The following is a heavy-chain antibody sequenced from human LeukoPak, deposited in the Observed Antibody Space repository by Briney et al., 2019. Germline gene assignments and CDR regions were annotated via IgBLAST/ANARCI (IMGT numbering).Heavy chain of an antibody. CDR3: ATGTTGTTWSYGMDV. CDR2: ISWNSGSI. J-gene: IGHJ6*02. Sequence: PGGSLRLSCAASGFTFDDYAMHWVRQAPGKGLEWVSGISWNSGSIGYADSVKGRFTISRDNAKNSLYLQMSSLRAEDTAVFHCATGTTGTTWSYGMDVWGQGTTVTVSS. D-gene: IGHD1-1*01. CDR1: GFTFDDYA. V-gene: IGHV3-9*01.